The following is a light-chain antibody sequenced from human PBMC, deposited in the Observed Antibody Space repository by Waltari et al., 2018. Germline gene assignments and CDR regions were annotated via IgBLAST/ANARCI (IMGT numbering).Light chain of an antibody. Sequence: SSELTQDPAVSVALGQTVRITCQGASLRSYYASWYQQKPGQAPVLVLYGKNNRPSGIPDRFSGSSSGNTAALTITGGQAEDEADYYCNSRDSSGNHLVFGGGTKLTVL. CDR3: NSRDSSGNHLV. CDR2: GKN. V-gene: IGLV3-19*01. J-gene: IGLJ2*01. CDR1: SLRSYY.